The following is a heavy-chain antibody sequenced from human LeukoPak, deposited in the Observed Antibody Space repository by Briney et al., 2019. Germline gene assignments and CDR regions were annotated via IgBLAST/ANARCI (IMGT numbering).Heavy chain of an antibody. V-gene: IGHV3-21*01. CDR3: VINYGFY. CDR2: ISSDSSNI. CDR1: GLIFNIYT. J-gene: IGHJ4*02. D-gene: IGHD3-3*01. Sequence: GGSLRLSCAASGLIFNIYTVNWARQTSGKGLEWVSSISSDSSNIYYADSVKGRFTISRDNTENSLFLQMHSLKVEDTAIYYCVINYGFYWGQGTLVSVSS.